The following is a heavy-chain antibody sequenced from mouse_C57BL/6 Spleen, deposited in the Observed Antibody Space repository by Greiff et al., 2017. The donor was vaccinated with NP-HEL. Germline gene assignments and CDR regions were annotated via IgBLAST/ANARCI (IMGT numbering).Heavy chain of an antibody. CDR2: IDPETGGT. V-gene: IGHV1-15*01. CDR1: GYTFTDYE. Sequence: VKLMESGAELVRPGASVTLSCKASGYTFTDYEMHWVKQTPVHGLEWIGAIDPETGGTAYNQKFKGKAILTADKSSSTAYMELRSLTSEDSAVYYCTRDGYPAWFAYWGQGTLVTVSA. J-gene: IGHJ3*01. CDR3: TRDGYPAWFAY. D-gene: IGHD2-3*01.